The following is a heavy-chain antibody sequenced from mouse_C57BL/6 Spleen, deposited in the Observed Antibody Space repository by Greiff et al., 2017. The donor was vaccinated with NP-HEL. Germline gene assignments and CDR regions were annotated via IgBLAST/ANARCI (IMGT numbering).Heavy chain of an antibody. Sequence: EVQLVESGGGLVKPGGSLKLSCAASGFTFSSYAMSWVRQTPEKRLEWVATISDGGSYTYYPDNVKGRFTISRDNAKNNLYLQMSHLKSEDTAMYYCARTTTVVAYYAMDYWGQGTSVTVSS. CDR2: ISDGGSYT. J-gene: IGHJ4*01. CDR3: ARTTTVVAYYAMDY. V-gene: IGHV5-4*01. D-gene: IGHD1-1*01. CDR1: GFTFSSYA.